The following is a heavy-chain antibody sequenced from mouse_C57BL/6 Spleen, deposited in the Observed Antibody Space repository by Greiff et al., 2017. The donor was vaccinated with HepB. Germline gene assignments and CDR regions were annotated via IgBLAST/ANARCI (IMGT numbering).Heavy chain of an antibody. CDR3: ARIYDGYLDY. D-gene: IGHD2-3*01. CDR2: INPSTGGT. J-gene: IGHJ2*01. CDR1: GYSFTGYY. Sequence: SGPELVKPGASVKISCKASGYSFTGYYMNWVKQSPEKSLEWIGEINPSTGGTTYNQKFKAKATLTVDKSSSTAYMQLKSLTSEDSAVYYCARIYDGYLDYWGQGTTLTVSS. V-gene: IGHV1-42*01.